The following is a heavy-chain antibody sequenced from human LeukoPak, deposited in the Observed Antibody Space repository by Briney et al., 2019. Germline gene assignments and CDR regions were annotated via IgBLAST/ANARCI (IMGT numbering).Heavy chain of an antibody. CDR3: ARVDTAMANPLYYYYYYGMDV. Sequence: PGGSLRLSCAASGFTFSSYWMHWVRQAPGKGLVWVSRINSDGSSTSYADSVKGRFTISRDNAKNTLYLQMNSLRAEDTAVYYCARVDTAMANPLYYYYYYGMDVWGQGTTATVSS. CDR1: GFTFSSYW. CDR2: INSDGSST. D-gene: IGHD5-18*01. V-gene: IGHV3-74*01. J-gene: IGHJ6*02.